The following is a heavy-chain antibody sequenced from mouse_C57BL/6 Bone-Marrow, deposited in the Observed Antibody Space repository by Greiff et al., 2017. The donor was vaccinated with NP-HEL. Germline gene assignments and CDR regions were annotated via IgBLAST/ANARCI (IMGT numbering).Heavy chain of an antibody. D-gene: IGHD2-4*01. CDR2: INPYNGGT. CDR1: GYTFTDYY. CDR3: ARWDYDYDVAWFAY. Sequence: EVQLQESGPVLVKPGASVKMSCKASGYTFTDYYMNWVKQSHGKSLEWIGVINPYNGGTSYNQKFKGKATLTVDKSSSTAYMELNSLTSEDSAVYYCARWDYDYDVAWFAYWGQGTLVTVSA. V-gene: IGHV1-19*01. J-gene: IGHJ3*01.